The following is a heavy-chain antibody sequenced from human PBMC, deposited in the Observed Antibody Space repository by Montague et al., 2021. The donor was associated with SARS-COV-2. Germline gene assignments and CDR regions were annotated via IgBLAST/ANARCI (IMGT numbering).Heavy chain of an antibody. Sequence: PALVKPTQTLTLTCTFSGFSLSTSGMCVSWIRQPPGKALEWLARIDWGDDKYYSPSLKTRITISKDTSKNQVVLTMTNMDPVDTATYYCARHTYDILTVYDYGMDVWGQGTTVTVSS. D-gene: IGHD3-9*01. CDR3: ARHTYDILTVYDYGMDV. CDR2: IDWGDDK. J-gene: IGHJ6*02. CDR1: GFSLSTSGMC. V-gene: IGHV2-70*11.